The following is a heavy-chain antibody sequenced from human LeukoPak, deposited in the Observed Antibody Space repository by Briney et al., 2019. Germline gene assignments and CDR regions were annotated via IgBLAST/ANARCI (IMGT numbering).Heavy chain of an antibody. CDR3: ALVGATSFVFDY. V-gene: IGHV4-30-4*08. CDR1: GGSISSGDYY. J-gene: IGHJ4*02. Sequence: SQTLSLTCTVSGGSISSGDYYWSWIRQPPGKGLEWIGYIYYSGRTYYNPSLKSRVTISVDTSKNQFSLKLSSVTAADTAVYYCALVGATSFVFDYWGQGTLVTVSS. CDR2: IYYSGRT. D-gene: IGHD1-26*01.